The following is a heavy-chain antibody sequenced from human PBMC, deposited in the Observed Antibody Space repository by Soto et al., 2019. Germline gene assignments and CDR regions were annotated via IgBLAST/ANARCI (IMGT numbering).Heavy chain of an antibody. CDR2: INHSGST. D-gene: IGHD5-12*01. V-gene: IGHV4-34*01. CDR3: ARGGYSGYAR. Sequence: PSETLSLTCAFYGGSFSGYYWSLIRQPPGKGLEWIGEINHSGSTNYNPSLKSRVTISVDTSKNQFSLKLSSVTAADTAVYYCARGGYSGYARWGQGTLVTVSS. CDR1: GGSFSGYY. J-gene: IGHJ4*02.